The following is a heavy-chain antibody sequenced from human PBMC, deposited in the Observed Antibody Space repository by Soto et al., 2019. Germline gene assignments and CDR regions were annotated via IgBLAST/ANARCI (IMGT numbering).Heavy chain of an antibody. CDR1: GFTFSSYG. J-gene: IGHJ6*02. Sequence: PGGSLRLSCAASGFTFSSYGMHRVRQAPGKGLEWVAVISYDGSNKYYADSVKGRFTISRDNSKNTLYLQMNSLRAEDTAVYYCAKSAPVTRTYYYYYGMDVWGQGTTVTVSS. CDR3: AKSAPVTRTYYYYYGMDV. V-gene: IGHV3-30*18. CDR2: ISYDGSNK. D-gene: IGHD4-4*01.